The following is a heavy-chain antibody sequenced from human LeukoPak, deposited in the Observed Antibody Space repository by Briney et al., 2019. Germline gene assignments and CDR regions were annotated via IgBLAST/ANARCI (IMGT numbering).Heavy chain of an antibody. CDR1: GFTFSSYA. Sequence: PGGSLRLSCAASGFTFSSYAMSWVRQAPGKGLEWVSAISGSGGSTYYADSVKGRFTISRDNSKNTLYLQMNSLRAEDTAVYYCAFSSWYSNYYYGMDVWGQGTTVTVS. CDR3: AFSSWYSNYYYGMDV. CDR2: ISGSGGST. J-gene: IGHJ6*02. D-gene: IGHD6-13*01. V-gene: IGHV3-23*01.